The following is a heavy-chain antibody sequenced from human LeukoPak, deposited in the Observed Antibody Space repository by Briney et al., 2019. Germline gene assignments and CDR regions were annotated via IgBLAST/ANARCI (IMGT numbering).Heavy chain of an antibody. J-gene: IGHJ5*02. CDR2: ISGSGGST. CDR1: GFTFSSYA. Sequence: HPGGSLRLSCAASGFTFSSYAMSWVRQAPGKGLEWVSAISGSGGSTYYADSVKGRFTISRDNSKNTLYLQMNSLRAEDTVVYYCAKDIVAAPSGWFDPWGQGTLVTVSS. V-gene: IGHV3-23*01. D-gene: IGHD5-12*01. CDR3: AKDIVAAPSGWFDP.